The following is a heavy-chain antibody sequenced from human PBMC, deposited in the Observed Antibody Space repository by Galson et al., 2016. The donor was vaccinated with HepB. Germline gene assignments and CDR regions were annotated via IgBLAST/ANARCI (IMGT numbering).Heavy chain of an antibody. Sequence: SLRLSCAASGFTFSSPWMHWVRQAPGKGLVWVSRLTPDGRRPRSAASVKGRFTLSRDNAKNTLYLQMNSLRAEDTAVYYCARGGSRPIDYWGQGALVTVSS. CDR3: ARGGSRPIDY. CDR2: LTPDGRRP. CDR1: GFTFSSPW. J-gene: IGHJ4*02. V-gene: IGHV3-74*01. D-gene: IGHD1-26*01.